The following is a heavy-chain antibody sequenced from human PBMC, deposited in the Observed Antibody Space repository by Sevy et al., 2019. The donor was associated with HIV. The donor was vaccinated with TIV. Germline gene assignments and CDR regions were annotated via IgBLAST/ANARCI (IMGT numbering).Heavy chain of an antibody. J-gene: IGHJ4*02. D-gene: IGHD6-19*01. Sequence: GGSLRLSCTASGFYFNSHWMIWVRQAPGKGVEWVANINQDGSEKYYVNSVKGRFTISRNNAKNSLYLQMNSLGGEDTAIYYCERGNDGWDYWGQGTLVTVSS. V-gene: IGHV3-7*01. CDR3: ERGNDGWDY. CDR1: GFYFNSHW. CDR2: INQDGSEK.